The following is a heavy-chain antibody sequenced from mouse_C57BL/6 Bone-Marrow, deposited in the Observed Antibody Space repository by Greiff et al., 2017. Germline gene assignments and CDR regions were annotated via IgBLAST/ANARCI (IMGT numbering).Heavy chain of an antibody. CDR3: RGFITTVVAHFDY. CDR2: IYPGSGST. CDR1: GYTFTSYW. Sequence: QVQLQQPGAELVKPGASVKMSCKASGYTFTSYWITWVKQRPGQGLEWIGDIYPGSGSTNYNEKFKSTATLTVDTSSSTAYMQLSSLTSEDSAVYYCRGFITTVVAHFDYWGQVTTLTGSS. J-gene: IGHJ2*01. V-gene: IGHV1-55*01. D-gene: IGHD1-1*01.